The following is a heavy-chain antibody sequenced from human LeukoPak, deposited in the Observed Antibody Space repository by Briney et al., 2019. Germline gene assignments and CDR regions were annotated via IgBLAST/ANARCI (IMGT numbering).Heavy chain of an antibody. V-gene: IGHV1-24*01. CDR2: FDPEDGET. Sequence: ASVKVSCKVSGYTLTELSMHWVRQAPGKGREWMGGFDPEDGETIYAQKFQGRVTMTEDTSTDTAYMELSSLRSEDTAVYYCATVGGFSDSSGYYFEIDYWGQGTLVTVSS. D-gene: IGHD3-22*01. CDR3: ATVGGFSDSSGYYFEIDY. J-gene: IGHJ4*02. CDR1: GYTLTELS.